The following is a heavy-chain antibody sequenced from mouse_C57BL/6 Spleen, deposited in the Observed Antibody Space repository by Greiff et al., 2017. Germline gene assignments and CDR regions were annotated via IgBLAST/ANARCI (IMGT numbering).Heavy chain of an antibody. D-gene: IGHD1-1*01. Sequence: QVQLKQSGAELVRPGASVTLSCKASGYTFTDYEMHWVKQTPVHGLEWIGAIDPETGGTAYNQKFKGKAILTADKSSSTAYMELRSLTSEDSAVYYCTRTGYGSSFDYWGQGTTLTVSS. V-gene: IGHV1-15*01. CDR1: GYTFTDYE. CDR3: TRTGYGSSFDY. J-gene: IGHJ2*01. CDR2: IDPETGGT.